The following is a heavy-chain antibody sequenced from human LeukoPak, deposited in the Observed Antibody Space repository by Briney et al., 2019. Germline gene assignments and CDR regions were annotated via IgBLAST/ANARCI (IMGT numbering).Heavy chain of an antibody. Sequence: SETLSLTCAVYGGSFSGYYWSWIRQPPGKGLEWIGETNHSGSTNYNPSLKSRVTISVDTSKNQFSLKLSSVTAADTAVYYCARRDYYGSGSYYYYYYYMDVWGKGTTVTVSS. D-gene: IGHD3-10*01. CDR2: TNHSGST. V-gene: IGHV4-34*01. J-gene: IGHJ6*03. CDR3: ARRDYYGSGSYYYYYYYMDV. CDR1: GGSFSGYY.